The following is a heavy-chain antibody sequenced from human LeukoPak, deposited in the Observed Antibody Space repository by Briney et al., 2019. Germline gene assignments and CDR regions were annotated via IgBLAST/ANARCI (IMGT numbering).Heavy chain of an antibody. D-gene: IGHD3-22*01. CDR1: GFTFSDYY. Sequence: GGSLRLSCAASGFTFSDYYMSWIRQAPGKGLEWVSYISSSGSTIYYADSVKGRFTISRDNAKNSLYLQMNSLRAEDTAVYYCARVGPIVVVVNAFNIWGQGTMVTVSS. J-gene: IGHJ3*02. CDR3: ARVGPIVVVVNAFNI. V-gene: IGHV3-11*01. CDR2: ISSSGSTI.